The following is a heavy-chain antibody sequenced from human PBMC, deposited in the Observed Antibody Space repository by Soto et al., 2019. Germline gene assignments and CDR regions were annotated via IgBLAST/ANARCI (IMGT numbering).Heavy chain of an antibody. CDR3: ARSLYCSSTSCYGVYYYYYMDV. D-gene: IGHD2-2*01. Sequence: SETLSLTCTVSGGSISSYYWSWIRQPPGKGLEWIGYIYYSGSTNYNPSLKSRVTISVDTSKNQFSLKLSSVTAADTAVYYCARSLYCSSTSCYGVYYYYYMDVWGKGTTVTVSS. CDR2: IYYSGST. J-gene: IGHJ6*03. CDR1: GGSISSYY. V-gene: IGHV4-59*12.